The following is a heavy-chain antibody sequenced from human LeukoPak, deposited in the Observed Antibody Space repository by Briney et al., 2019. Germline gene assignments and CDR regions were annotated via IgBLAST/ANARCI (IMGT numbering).Heavy chain of an antibody. J-gene: IGHJ4*02. V-gene: IGHV3-49*03. CDR1: GFNFGVVA. Sequence: PGRSLRLSCATSGFNFGVVAMDWIRQAPGKGLEWVGFIRHREYGGTAEYAASVHGRFAISRDDSKSIVYLQMNDLRTEDTGVYYCARERAGDVDYWGLGTLVTVSS. CDR3: ARERAGDVDY. CDR2: IRHREYGGTA.